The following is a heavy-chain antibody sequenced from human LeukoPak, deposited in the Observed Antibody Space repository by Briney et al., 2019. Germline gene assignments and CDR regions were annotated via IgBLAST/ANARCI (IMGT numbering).Heavy chain of an antibody. CDR1: GFTFSSYG. J-gene: IGHJ5*02. Sequence: GGSLRLSCSASGFTFSSYGMHWVRQAPGKGLEWVAVIWYDGSNKYYADSVKGRFTISRDNSKNTVYLKMNSLRAEDTAVYYCARDALDCSTGITCRYNWFDPWGQGTLVTVSS. CDR3: ARDALDCSTGITCRYNWFDP. CDR2: IWYDGSNK. D-gene: IGHD2-2*01. V-gene: IGHV3-33*01.